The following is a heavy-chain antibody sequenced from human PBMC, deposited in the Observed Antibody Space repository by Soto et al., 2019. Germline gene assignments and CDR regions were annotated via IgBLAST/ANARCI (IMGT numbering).Heavy chain of an antibody. CDR1: GFTFSGSA. CDR3: TRHDYYYDSSGYSTINYFDY. CDR2: IRSKANSYAT. D-gene: IGHD3-22*01. J-gene: IGHJ4*02. Sequence: EVQLVESGGGLVQPGGSLKLSCAASGFTFSGSAMHWVRQASGKGLEWVGRIRSKANSYATAYAASVKGRFTISRDDPKNTAYLQMNSLKTEDTAVYYCTRHDYYYDSSGYSTINYFDYWGQGTLVTVSS. V-gene: IGHV3-73*02.